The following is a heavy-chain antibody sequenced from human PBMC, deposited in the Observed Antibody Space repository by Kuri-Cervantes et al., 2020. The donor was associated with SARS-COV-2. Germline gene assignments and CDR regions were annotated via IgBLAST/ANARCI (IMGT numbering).Heavy chain of an antibody. CDR1: GFTFSGSA. V-gene: IGHV3-73*01. CDR3: TTSWGIAAGGSRCPAGRCDY. CDR2: IRSKANSYAT. J-gene: IGHJ4*02. Sequence: GGSLRLSCAASGFTFSGSAMHWVRQASGKGLEWVGRIRSKANSYATAYAASVKGRLTISRDDSKNTAYLQMNSLKTEDTAVYYCTTSWGIAAGGSRCPAGRCDYWGQGTLVTVSS. D-gene: IGHD6-13*01.